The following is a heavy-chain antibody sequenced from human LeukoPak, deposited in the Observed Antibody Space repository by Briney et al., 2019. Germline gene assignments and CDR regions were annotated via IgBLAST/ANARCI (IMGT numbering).Heavy chain of an antibody. CDR3: ARGYGYNPH. D-gene: IGHD5-24*01. J-gene: IGHJ6*02. Sequence: PSETLSLTCTVSGGSISSYYWSWIRQPPGKGLEWIGYIYYSGSTNYNPSLKSRVTISVDTSKNQFSLKLSSVTAADTAVYYCARGYGYNPHWGQRTTVTVSS. V-gene: IGHV4-59*01. CDR1: GGSISSYY. CDR2: IYYSGST.